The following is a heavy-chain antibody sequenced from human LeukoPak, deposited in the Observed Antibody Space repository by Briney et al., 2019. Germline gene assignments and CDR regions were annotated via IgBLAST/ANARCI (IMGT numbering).Heavy chain of an antibody. CDR3: AKKRSSGPGDFDL. CDR1: GFTFSNYA. CDR2: IAGGGVST. J-gene: IGHJ2*01. D-gene: IGHD6-19*01. V-gene: IGHV3-23*01. Sequence: GGSLRLSCAASGFTFSNYAMSWVRQAPGKGLEWVSAIAGGGVSTYYTDSVGGRFTISRDNSKTTLYLQMNSLRDDDTAVYYCAKKRSSGPGDFDLWGRGTLVTVSS.